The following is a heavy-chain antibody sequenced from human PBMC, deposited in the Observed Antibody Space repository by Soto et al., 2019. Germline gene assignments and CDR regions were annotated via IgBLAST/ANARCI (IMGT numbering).Heavy chain of an antibody. CDR2: FYYSGST. CDR3: ARTYYYDYSGYYPGFYFDY. V-gene: IGHV4-61*08. Sequence: PSETLYLTCTVSGGSISSGDYYWSWLRQPPGKGLEWIGYFYYSGSTNYNPSLKSRVTISVATSKNQFSLKLSSVTAADTAVYYCARTYYYDYSGYYPGFYFDYWGQGTLVTVSS. J-gene: IGHJ4*02. D-gene: IGHD3-22*01. CDR1: GGSISSGDYY.